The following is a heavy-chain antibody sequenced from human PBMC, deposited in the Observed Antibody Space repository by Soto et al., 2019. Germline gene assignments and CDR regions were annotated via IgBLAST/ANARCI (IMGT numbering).Heavy chain of an antibody. CDR3: ARDLLTPGDLLYYYYGMDV. CDR2: INPSGGST. V-gene: IGHV1-46*01. D-gene: IGHD2-21*01. CDR1: GYTFTSYY. Sequence: QVQLVQSGAEVKKPGASVKVSCKASGYTFTSYYMHWVRQAPGQGLEWMGIINPSGGSTSYAQKFQGRVTMTRDTSTSTVYMELSSLRSEDTAVYYCARDLLTPGDLLYYYYGMDVWGQGTTVTVSS. J-gene: IGHJ6*02.